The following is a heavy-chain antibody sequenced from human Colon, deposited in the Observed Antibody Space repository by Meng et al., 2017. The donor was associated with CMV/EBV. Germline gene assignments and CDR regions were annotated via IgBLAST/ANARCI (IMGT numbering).Heavy chain of an antibody. CDR1: GVSISSSY. CDR2: IYYSGSA. D-gene: IGHD1-1*01. J-gene: IGHJ4*02. Sequence: SEILSLTCTVSGVSISSSYWSWFRQSPGKGLEWVGYIYYSGSATYSPSLRSRVSISVDMSKNQFSLKLRSVTAADTAMYFCARGLGHASNNSHDYWGQGTLVTVSS. V-gene: IGHV4-59*01. CDR3: ARGLGHASNNSHDY.